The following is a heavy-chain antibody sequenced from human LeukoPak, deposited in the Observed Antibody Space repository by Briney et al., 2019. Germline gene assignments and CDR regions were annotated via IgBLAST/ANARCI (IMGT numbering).Heavy chain of an antibody. CDR1: GYTFTSYY. CDR2: INPSGGST. CDR3: AATYYYDSSGYGEDAFDI. D-gene: IGHD3-22*01. Sequence: ASVKVSCKASGYTFTSYYMHWVRQAPGQGLEWMGIINPSGGSTSYAQKFQGRVTMTRDTSTSTVYMELSSLRSEDTAAYYCAATYYYDSSGYGEDAFDIWGQGTMVTVSS. V-gene: IGHV1-46*01. J-gene: IGHJ3*02.